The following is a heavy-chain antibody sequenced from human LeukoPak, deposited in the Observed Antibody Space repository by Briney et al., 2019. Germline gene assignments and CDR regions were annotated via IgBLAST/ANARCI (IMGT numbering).Heavy chain of an antibody. J-gene: IGHJ4*02. D-gene: IGHD3-10*01. V-gene: IGHV3-64D*09. CDR3: VKDRGSRYRYFDY. CDR1: GFTFSSHD. Sequence: GGSLRLSCSASGFTFSSHDLYWVRQAPGKGLEYVSGISSNGDDTYYADSVRGRFTVSRDNSKNTLYLQMSSLRAEDTAVYYCVKDRGSRYRYFDYWGQGTLVTVSS. CDR2: ISSNGDDT.